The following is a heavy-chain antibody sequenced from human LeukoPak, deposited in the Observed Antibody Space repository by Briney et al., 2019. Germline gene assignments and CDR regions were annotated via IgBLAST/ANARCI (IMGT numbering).Heavy chain of an antibody. Sequence: PGGSLRLSCAASGFTFSSYWMHWVRQAPGEGLVWVSRINSDGSSTTYADSVKGRFTISRDNSKNALYLQMNGLRADDTAVYYCGIRDTSDYYVFWGQGTLVTVSS. J-gene: IGHJ4*02. V-gene: IGHV3-74*01. D-gene: IGHD3-22*01. CDR2: INSDGSST. CDR3: GIRDTSDYYVF. CDR1: GFTFSSYW.